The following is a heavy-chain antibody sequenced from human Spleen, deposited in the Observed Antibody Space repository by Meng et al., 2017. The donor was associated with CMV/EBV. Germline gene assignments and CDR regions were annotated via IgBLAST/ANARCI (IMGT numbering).Heavy chain of an antibody. V-gene: IGHV4-4*07. CDR3: ARVGGYEDY. CDR2: IYTSGST. J-gene: IGHJ4*02. CDR1: VGSISISY. D-gene: IGHD5-12*01. Sequence: QVKLQGSGQGLVMPSAPLSLTGPASVGSISISYGSWIRQPAGKGLEWIGRIYTSGSTNYNPSLKRRVTMSVDTSKNQFSLKLSSVTAADTAVYYCARVGGYEDYWGQGTLVTVSS.